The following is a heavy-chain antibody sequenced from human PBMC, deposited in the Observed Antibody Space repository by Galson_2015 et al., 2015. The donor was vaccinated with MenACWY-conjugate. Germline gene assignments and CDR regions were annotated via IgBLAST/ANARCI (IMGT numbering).Heavy chain of an antibody. J-gene: IGHJ6*03. V-gene: IGHV3-7*03. Sequence: SLRLSCAASGFTFSSYWMSWVRQAPGKGLEWVANIKQDGSEKYYVDSVKGRFTISRDNAKNSLYLQVNSLRAEDTAVYYCARSPYYYYMDVWGKGTTVTVSS. CDR1: GFTFSSYW. CDR3: ARSPYYYYMDV. CDR2: IKQDGSEK.